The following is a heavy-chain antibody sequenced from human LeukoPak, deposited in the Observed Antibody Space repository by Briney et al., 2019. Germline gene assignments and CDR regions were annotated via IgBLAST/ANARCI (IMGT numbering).Heavy chain of an antibody. Sequence: SETLSLTCSVSDGSMKSYHWSWIRQPAGKGLEWIGRIYTSGSTDYNPSLKSRVTVSVDTSKKQFSLKLTSVTAVDTAVYHCARRGGSYSNWFDPWGQGTLVTVSS. V-gene: IGHV4-4*07. D-gene: IGHD1-26*01. CDR1: DGSMKSYH. J-gene: IGHJ5*02. CDR3: ARRGGSYSNWFDP. CDR2: IYTSGST.